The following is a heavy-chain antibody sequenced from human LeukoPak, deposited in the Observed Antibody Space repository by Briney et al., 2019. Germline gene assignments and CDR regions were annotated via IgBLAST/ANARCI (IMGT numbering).Heavy chain of an antibody. CDR3: AKGNYGSGSYYYY. Sequence: GSLRLSCAASGFTFSSYGMHWVRQAPGKGLEWVAVISYDGRSKYYADSVKGRFTISRDNSKNTLYLQMNSLRAEDTAVYYCAKGNYGSGSYYYYWGQGTLVTVSS. CDR2: ISYDGRSK. J-gene: IGHJ4*02. CDR1: GFTFSSYG. V-gene: IGHV3-30*18. D-gene: IGHD3-10*01.